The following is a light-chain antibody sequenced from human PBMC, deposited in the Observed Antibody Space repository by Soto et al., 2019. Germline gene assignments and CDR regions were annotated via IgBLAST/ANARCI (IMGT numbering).Light chain of an antibody. Sequence: QSALTQPASVSGSPGQSITISCAGTSGDVGAFNYVSWYQHHPGKAPKLLIYDVSYRPSGVSTPFSASKSANTASLTISGLQDDDEAYYCCCSFSTTRTLVFGAGTKLTVL. CDR1: SGDVGAFNY. CDR3: CSFSTTRTLV. J-gene: IGLJ1*01. CDR2: DVS. V-gene: IGLV2-14*03.